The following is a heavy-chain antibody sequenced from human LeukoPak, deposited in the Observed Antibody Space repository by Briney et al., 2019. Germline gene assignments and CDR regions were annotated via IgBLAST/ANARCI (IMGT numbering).Heavy chain of an antibody. D-gene: IGHD6-25*01. J-gene: IGHJ6*03. CDR2: IRYDGSNK. V-gene: IGHV3-30*02. CDR1: GITFSSYG. Sequence: GGSLRLSCAASGITFSSYGMHWVRQAPGKGLEWVAFIRYDGSNKYYADSVKGRLTISRDNPKNTLYLQMNSLRAEDTAVYYCAKGGYSYYYYYMDVWGKGTTVTVSS. CDR3: AKGGYSYYYYYMDV.